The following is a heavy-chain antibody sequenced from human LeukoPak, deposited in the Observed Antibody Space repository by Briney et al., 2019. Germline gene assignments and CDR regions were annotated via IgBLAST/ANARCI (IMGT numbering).Heavy chain of an antibody. CDR2: INPSGGST. J-gene: IGHJ4*02. Sequence: ASVKVACTASGYTFTSYYMHWVRQAPGQGLEWMGIINPSGGSTSYAQKFQGRVTMTRDTSTSTVYMELSSLRSEDTAVYYCARDPGAYSSSPPFDYWGQGTVITVSS. CDR3: ARDPGAYSSSPPFDY. D-gene: IGHD6-6*01. CDR1: GYTFTSYY. V-gene: IGHV1-46*01.